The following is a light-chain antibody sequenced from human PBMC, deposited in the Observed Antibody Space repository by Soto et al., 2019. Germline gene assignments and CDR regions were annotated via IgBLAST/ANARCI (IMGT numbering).Light chain of an antibody. CDR2: DVS. CDR3: SSYTSSSTVL. V-gene: IGLV2-14*01. J-gene: IGLJ2*01. Sequence: QSVLTQPASVSGSPGQSITISCTGTSSDVGGYNYVSWYQQHAGKAPKLTIYDVSNRPSGVSNRFSGSKSGNTASLTISGLQAEDEADYYCSSYTSSSTVLFGGGTKLTVL. CDR1: SSDVGGYNY.